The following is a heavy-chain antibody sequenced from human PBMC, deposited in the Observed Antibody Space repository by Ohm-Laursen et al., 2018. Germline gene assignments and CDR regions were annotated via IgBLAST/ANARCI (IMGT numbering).Heavy chain of an antibody. V-gene: IGHV3-23*01. D-gene: IGHD1-26*01. Sequence: SLRLSCSASGITFSTYAMSWVRQAPGKGLEWVSAISGARYSTYYADSVKGRFTISRDNSKNTLNLQMNTLRADDTAVYYCAKGRQWELPLDYWGQGTLVTVSS. CDR1: GITFSTYA. J-gene: IGHJ4*02. CDR2: ISGARYST. CDR3: AKGRQWELPLDY.